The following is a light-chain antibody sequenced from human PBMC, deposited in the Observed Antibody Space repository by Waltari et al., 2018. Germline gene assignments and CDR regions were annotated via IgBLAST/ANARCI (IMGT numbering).Light chain of an antibody. CDR3: QQSYILPWT. Sequence: DIQMTQSPTSLSASVGDRVTITCRAGLTISRYLNWYQQGPGKVPRLLISAASNLQSGVPSRFTGSGSGADFTLTITSLQPEDFATYYCQQSYILPWTFGQGTKVDI. J-gene: IGKJ1*01. CDR1: LTISRY. CDR2: AAS. V-gene: IGKV1-39*01.